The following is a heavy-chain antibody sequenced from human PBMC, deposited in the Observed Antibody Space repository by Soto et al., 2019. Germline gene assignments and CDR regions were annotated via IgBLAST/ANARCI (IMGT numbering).Heavy chain of an antibody. CDR2: IWYDGSNK. CDR3: AGDRAGGGYSSGFAY. D-gene: IGHD6-25*01. V-gene: IGHV3-33*01. CDR1: GFTFSSYG. J-gene: IGHJ4*02. Sequence: QVPRVESGGGVVQPGRSLRLSCAASGFTFSSYGMPGVLQAPGKGLERVAVIWYDGSNKYYTDSVKGRFTNSRDNTKNTMYRQRNSLKADDRAVYYCAGDRAGGGYSSGFAYWGQGTLVTVSS.